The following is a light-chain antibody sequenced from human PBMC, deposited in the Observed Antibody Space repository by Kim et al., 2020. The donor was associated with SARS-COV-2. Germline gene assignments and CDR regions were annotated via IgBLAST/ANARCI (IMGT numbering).Light chain of an antibody. V-gene: IGKV1-16*02. CDR2: AAS. J-gene: IGKJ4*01. CDR3: QQYYNYPLT. Sequence: DIQMTQSPSSLSASVGDRVTITCRASQGITTSLAWFQQKPGKAPKSLIYAASNLQSGVPSKFSGSGSGTDFTLTINTLQPEDFATYYCQQYYNYPLTLGGGTKVDIK. CDR1: QGITTS.